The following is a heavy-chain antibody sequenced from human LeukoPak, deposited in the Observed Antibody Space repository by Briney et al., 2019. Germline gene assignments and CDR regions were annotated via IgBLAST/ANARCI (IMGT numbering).Heavy chain of an antibody. Sequence: GGSLRLSCAASGFTFSNYWMHWGRQAPGKGLVYASRINTDGSSTSYADSVKGRFTISRDNAKNTLYLQMNSLRAEDTAVYYCARATFRVGTTSAPGDYWGQGTLVTVSS. J-gene: IGHJ4*02. CDR2: INTDGSST. V-gene: IGHV3-74*01. D-gene: IGHD1-26*01. CDR3: ARATFRVGTTSAPGDY. CDR1: GFTFSNYW.